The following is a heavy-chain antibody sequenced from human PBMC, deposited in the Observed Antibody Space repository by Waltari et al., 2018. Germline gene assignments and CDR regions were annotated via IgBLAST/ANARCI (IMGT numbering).Heavy chain of an antibody. J-gene: IGHJ5*02. CDR3: ARLSLQFVEWFSGGWFDP. CDR2: INHGGST. Sequence: QVQLQQWGAGLLKPSETLSLTCAVYGGSFSGYYWSWIRQPPGKGLEWIGEINHGGSTTYHPSLKSRVTTAVDTSKVQFSLKLSSVTAADTAVYYCARLSLQFVEWFSGGWFDPWGQGTLVTVSS. V-gene: IGHV4-34*01. D-gene: IGHD3-3*01. CDR1: GGSFSGYY.